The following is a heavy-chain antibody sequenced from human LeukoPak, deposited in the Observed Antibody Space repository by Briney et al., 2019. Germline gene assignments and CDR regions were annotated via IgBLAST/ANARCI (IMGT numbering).Heavy chain of an antibody. CDR2: IIPIFGTA. D-gene: IGHD4-17*01. J-gene: IGHJ5*02. V-gene: IGHV1-69*13. CDR3: ARGTDDYGDYDRFDP. Sequence: GASVKVSCKASGYTFTSYGISWVRQAPGQGLEWMGGIIPIFGTANYAQKFQGRVTITADESASTAYMELSSLRSEDTAVYYCARGTDDYGDYDRFDPWGQGTLVTVSS. CDR1: GYTFTSYG.